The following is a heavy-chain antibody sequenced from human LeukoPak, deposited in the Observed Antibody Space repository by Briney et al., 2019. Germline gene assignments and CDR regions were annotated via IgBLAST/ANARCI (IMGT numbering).Heavy chain of an antibody. Sequence: GGSLRLSCAASGFSFSSYSMNWVRQAPGKGLEWVSYISSSSSTIYYADSVKGRFTISRDSAKNSLSLQMNSLRAEDTAVYYCASDCGGDCYSGYWGQGTLVTVSS. CDR1: GFSFSSYS. D-gene: IGHD2-21*02. CDR2: ISSSSSTI. V-gene: IGHV3-48*01. J-gene: IGHJ4*02. CDR3: ASDCGGDCYSGY.